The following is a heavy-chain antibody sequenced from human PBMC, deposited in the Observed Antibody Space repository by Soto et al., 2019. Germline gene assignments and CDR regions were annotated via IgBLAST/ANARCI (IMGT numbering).Heavy chain of an antibody. Sequence: PGGSLRLSCATSGFTFGDRYMSWIRQAPGKGLEWVSYISSSGFTIYYADSVKGRFTISRDNANDSLYLQMNSLRAEDTAVYYCARNTKSAAGVDYYGLDVWGHGTTVIVSS. CDR3: ARNTKSAAGVDYYGLDV. V-gene: IGHV3-11*01. J-gene: IGHJ6*02. CDR1: GFTFGDRY. CDR2: ISSSGFTI. D-gene: IGHD2-8*01.